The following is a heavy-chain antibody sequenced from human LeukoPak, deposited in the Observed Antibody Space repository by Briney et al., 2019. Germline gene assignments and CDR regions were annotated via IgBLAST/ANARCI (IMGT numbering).Heavy chain of an antibody. CDR3: ARSGAPLHHIVGATLFDY. Sequence: KPSETLSLTCTVSGYSISSGYCWGWIRQPPGKGLEWIGSIYHSGSTYYNPSLKSRVTISVDTSKNQFSLKLSSVTAADTAVYYCARSGAPLHHIVGATLFDYWGQGTLVTVSS. CDR1: GYSISSGYC. D-gene: IGHD1-26*01. J-gene: IGHJ4*02. CDR2: IYHSGST. V-gene: IGHV4-38-2*02.